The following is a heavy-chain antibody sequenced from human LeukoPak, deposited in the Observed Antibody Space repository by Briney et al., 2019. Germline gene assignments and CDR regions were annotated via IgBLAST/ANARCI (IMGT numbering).Heavy chain of an antibody. CDR1: GGSVSSGSYY. D-gene: IGHD3-10*01. CDR3: ARTDYYGSGSVDY. J-gene: IGHJ4*02. CDR2: IYYSGST. Sequence: PSETLSLTCTVSGGSVSSGSYYWSWIRQHPGKGLEWIGYIYYSGSTYYNPSLKSRVTISVDTSKNQFSLKLSSVTAADTAVYYCARTDYYGSGSVDYWGQGTLVTVSS. V-gene: IGHV4-31*03.